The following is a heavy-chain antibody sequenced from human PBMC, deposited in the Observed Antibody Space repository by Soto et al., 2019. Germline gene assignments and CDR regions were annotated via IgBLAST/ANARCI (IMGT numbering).Heavy chain of an antibody. CDR1: GFPVSDNY. J-gene: IGHJ3*02. CDR2: IYRGGAT. CDR3: ARGWQSAFDI. D-gene: IGHD6-13*01. V-gene: IGHV3-53*01. Sequence: GGSLRLSCVASGFPVSDNYISWVRRAPGKGLEWVSVIYRGGATYYADSVTGRFTISRDSSQNTLHLQMNTLKMEDTAIYYCARGWQSAFDIWGQGTMVTVSS.